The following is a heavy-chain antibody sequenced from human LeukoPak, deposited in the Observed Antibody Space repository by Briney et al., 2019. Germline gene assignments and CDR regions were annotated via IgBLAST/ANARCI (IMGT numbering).Heavy chain of an antibody. Sequence: SETLSLTCTVSGGSISSYYWSWIRQPPGQRQERIGYIYFSGSTNYNPSLKSRVTISVDTSKNQFSLKVSSVTAADTAVYYCARADNWNDVPFEYWGQGTLVTVSS. V-gene: IGHV4-59*08. CDR3: ARADNWNDVPFEY. D-gene: IGHD1-1*01. CDR2: IYFSGST. J-gene: IGHJ4*02. CDR1: GGSISSYY.